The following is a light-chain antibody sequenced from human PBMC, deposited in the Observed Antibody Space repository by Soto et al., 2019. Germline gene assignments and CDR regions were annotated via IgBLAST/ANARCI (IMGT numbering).Light chain of an antibody. Sequence: DIQMTQSPSSLSASLGDRFTITCQASRGASNNLNWYQHKPGKAPKLLIHDAYKLETGVPSRFVGGRSGTDFTFTMTSLQSADYATDYWPHYDYLSYLGGGTTV. CDR3: PHYDYLSY. V-gene: IGKV1-33*01. CDR1: RGASNN. CDR2: DAY. J-gene: IGKJ4*01.